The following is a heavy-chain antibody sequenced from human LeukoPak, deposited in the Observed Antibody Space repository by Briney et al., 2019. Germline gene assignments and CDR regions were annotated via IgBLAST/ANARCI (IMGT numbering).Heavy chain of an antibody. V-gene: IGHV3-7*01. CDR3: ARVSSGYYDPTGLFDY. D-gene: IGHD3-22*01. CDR1: GFTFSSYW. CDR2: IKQDGSEK. J-gene: IGHJ4*02. Sequence: PGGSLRPSCAASGFTFSSYWMSWVRQAPGKGLEWVANIKQDGSEKYYVDSVKGRFTISRDNAKNSLYLQMNSLRAEDTAVYYCARVSSGYYDPTGLFDYWGQGTLVTVSS.